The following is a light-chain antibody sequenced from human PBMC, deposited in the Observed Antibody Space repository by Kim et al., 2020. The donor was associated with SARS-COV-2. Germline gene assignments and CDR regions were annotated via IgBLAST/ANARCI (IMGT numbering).Light chain of an antibody. CDR3: QKCDSAPWT. Sequence: ASVGDRGTITCRASKDISNYLAWFQLKPGKAPKLLIYAASALQPGVPSRFSGSGSGTDFTLTVTSLQPEDVATYYCQKCDSAPWTFGQGTKVDIK. CDR2: AAS. V-gene: IGKV1-27*01. J-gene: IGKJ1*01. CDR1: KDISNY.